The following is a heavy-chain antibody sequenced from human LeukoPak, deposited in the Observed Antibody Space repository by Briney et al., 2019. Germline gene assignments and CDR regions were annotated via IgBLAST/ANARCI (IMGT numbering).Heavy chain of an antibody. V-gene: IGHV1-2*02. D-gene: IGHD2-15*01. CDR2: INPNSGGT. Sequence: ASVTVSFKASGYTFTGYYMHWVRQAPGQGLEWMGWINPNSGGTNYAQKFQGRVTMTRDTSISTAYMELSRLRSDDTAVYYCARDFTGLLPPSYYFDYWGQGTLVTVSS. J-gene: IGHJ4*02. CDR1: GYTFTGYY. CDR3: ARDFTGLLPPSYYFDY.